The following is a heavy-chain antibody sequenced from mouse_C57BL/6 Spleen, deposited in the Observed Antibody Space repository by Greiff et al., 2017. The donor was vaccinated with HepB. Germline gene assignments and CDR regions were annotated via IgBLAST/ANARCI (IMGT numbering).Heavy chain of an antibody. Sequence: VQLKESVAELVRPGASVKLSCTASGFNIKNTYMHWVKQRPEQGLEWIGRIDPANGNTKYAPKFQGKATITADTSSNTAYLQLSSLTSEDTAIYYCARSDYYGSSPYAMDYWGQGTSVTVSS. J-gene: IGHJ4*01. CDR2: IDPANGNT. CDR3: ARSDYYGSSPYAMDY. CDR1: GFNIKNTY. D-gene: IGHD1-1*01. V-gene: IGHV14-3*01.